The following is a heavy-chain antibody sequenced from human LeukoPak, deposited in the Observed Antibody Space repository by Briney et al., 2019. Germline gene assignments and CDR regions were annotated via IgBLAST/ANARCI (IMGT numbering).Heavy chain of an antibody. D-gene: IGHD7-27*01. J-gene: IGHJ4*02. CDR1: GFTFDQYA. Sequence: GRSLRPSCAVSGFTFDQYAMFSVRQRPGKGLEWVTCITWNSGTIAYADSVKGRFTISRDNAKSSLYLQMNSLRTEDTALYYCVRSVGSDWGHFDFRGQGTLVTVSS. V-gene: IGHV3-9*01. CDR3: VRSVGSDWGHFDF. CDR2: ITWNSGTI.